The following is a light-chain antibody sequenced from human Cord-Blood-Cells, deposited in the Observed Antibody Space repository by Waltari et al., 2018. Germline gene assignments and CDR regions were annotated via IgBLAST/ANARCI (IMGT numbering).Light chain of an antibody. V-gene: IGLV1-40*01. CDR2: GNS. CDR1: SSNIGAGYD. J-gene: IGLJ2*01. Sequence: QSVLTPPPSVSGAPGQRVTISCTGSSSNIGAGYDVHWYQQLPGTAPKLLIYGNSNRPSGGPDRFSGSKSGTSASLAIAGLQAEDEADYYCQSYDSSLSGSVFGGGTKLTVL. CDR3: QSYDSSLSGSV.